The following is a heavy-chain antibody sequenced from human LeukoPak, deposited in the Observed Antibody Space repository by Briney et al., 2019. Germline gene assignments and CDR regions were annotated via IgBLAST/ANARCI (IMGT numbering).Heavy chain of an antibody. V-gene: IGHV5-51*01. Sequence: GESLKIYCKASGYSFTSYWIGWVRQVPGKGLEWMGIIYPGDSETRYGPSFQGQVTISVDKSINTAYLQWSSLKASDTGMYYCARRITLVQGVITNWLDPWGQGTLVTVSS. CDR2: IYPGDSET. CDR1: GYSFTSYW. J-gene: IGHJ5*02. CDR3: ARRITLVQGVITNWLDP. D-gene: IGHD3-10*01.